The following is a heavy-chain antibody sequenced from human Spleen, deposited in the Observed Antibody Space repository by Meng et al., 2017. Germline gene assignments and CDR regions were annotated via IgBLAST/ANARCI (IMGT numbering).Heavy chain of an antibody. CDR3: ARGGYWSGGSCLDY. CDR2: INSDGSST. CDR1: GFTFDDYA. V-gene: IGHV3-74*01. J-gene: IGHJ4*02. Sequence: GESLKISCAASGFTFDDYAMHWVRQAPGKGLEWVSRINSDGSSTSYADSVKGRFTISRDNAKNTLYLQMNSLRAEDTAVYYCARGGYWSGGSCLDYWGQGTLVTVSS. D-gene: IGHD2-15*01.